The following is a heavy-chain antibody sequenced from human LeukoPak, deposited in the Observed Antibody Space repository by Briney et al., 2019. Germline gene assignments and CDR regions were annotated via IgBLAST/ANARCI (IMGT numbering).Heavy chain of an antibody. J-gene: IGHJ6*03. CDR2: IRYDGSNK. CDR3: AKGGGYEAQYYYYYLDV. D-gene: IGHD5-12*01. Sequence: PGGSLRLSCAASGFTFSSHWMSWVRQAPGKGLEWVAFIRYDGSNKYYADSVKGRFTISRDNSKNTLYLQMKSLRAEDTAVYYCAKGGGYEAQYYYYYLDVWGKGTTVTISS. V-gene: IGHV3-30*02. CDR1: GFTFSSHW.